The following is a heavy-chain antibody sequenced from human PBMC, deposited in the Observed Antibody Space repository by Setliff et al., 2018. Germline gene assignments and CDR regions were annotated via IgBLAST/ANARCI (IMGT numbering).Heavy chain of an antibody. CDR3: AKGDTPLSVFLISG. Sequence: PGGSLRLSCAASGFAFSTYAVSWVRQAPGKGLEWVSIFYDSRGDTYYADSVKGRFTVSKDNSKNTMYLQMNSLRDEDTAVYYCAKGDTPLSVFLISGWGQGTRVTVSS. D-gene: IGHD2-15*01. J-gene: IGHJ1*01. V-gene: IGHV3-23*03. CDR2: FYDSRGDT. CDR1: GFAFSTYA.